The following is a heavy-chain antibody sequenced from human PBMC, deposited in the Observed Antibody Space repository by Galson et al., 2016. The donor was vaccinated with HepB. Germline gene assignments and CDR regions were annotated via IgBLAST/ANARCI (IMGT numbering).Heavy chain of an antibody. J-gene: IGHJ5*01. D-gene: IGHD3-10*01. CDR3: ARKARGVIRNNWFDS. V-gene: IGHV5-51*03. CDR2: INPDASDP. Sequence: QSGAEVKKPGESLKISCKASGYSFTSYWIGWVRQMPGKGLEWMGIINPDASDPRYSPSFQGPVTMSADKSILTAYLQWSSLKASDTAMYYCARKARGVIRNNWFDSWGQGTLVTVSS. CDR1: GYSFTSYW.